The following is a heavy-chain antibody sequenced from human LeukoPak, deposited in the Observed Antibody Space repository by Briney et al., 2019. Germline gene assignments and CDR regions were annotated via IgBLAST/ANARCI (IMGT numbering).Heavy chain of an antibody. CDR2: IRSKAYGGTT. D-gene: IGHD1-26*01. CDR1: GFTFGDYA. CDR3: ASPVGATTVRAFDI. Sequence: PGGSLRLSCTASGFTFGDYAMSWFRQAPGKGLEWVGFIRSKAYGGTTEYAASVKGRFTISRDDSKNSLYLQMNSLKTEDTAVYYCASPVGATTVRAFDIWGQGTMVTVSS. J-gene: IGHJ3*02. V-gene: IGHV3-49*03.